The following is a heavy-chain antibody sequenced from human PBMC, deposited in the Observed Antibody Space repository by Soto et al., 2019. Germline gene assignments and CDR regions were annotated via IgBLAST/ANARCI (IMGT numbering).Heavy chain of an antibody. D-gene: IGHD1-1*01. CDR3: ARDSTPTVRSGWYFDL. J-gene: IGHJ2*01. V-gene: IGHV1-46*01. CDR1: GYTFTSYY. CDR2: INPSGGST. Sequence: ASVKVSCKASGYTFTSYYMHWVRQAPGQGLEWMGIINPSGGSTSYAQKFQGRVTMTRDTSTSTVYMELSSLRSEDTAVYYCARDSTPTVRSGWYFDLWGRGTLVTVSS.